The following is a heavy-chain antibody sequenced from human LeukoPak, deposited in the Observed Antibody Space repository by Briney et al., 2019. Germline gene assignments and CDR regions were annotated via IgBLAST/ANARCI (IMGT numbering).Heavy chain of an antibody. V-gene: IGHV4-4*07. CDR1: GGSVTTYY. D-gene: IGHD6-19*01. Sequence: PSETLSLTCTVSGGSVTTYYWSWIRQSAGKGLEWIGHISTSGTTTYNPSLKSRVTMSVDTSKNQFSLKLSSVTAADTAVYYCASAPSSSAWWYFDYWGQGTLVTVSS. CDR3: ASAPSSSAWWYFDY. CDR2: ISTSGTT. J-gene: IGHJ4*02.